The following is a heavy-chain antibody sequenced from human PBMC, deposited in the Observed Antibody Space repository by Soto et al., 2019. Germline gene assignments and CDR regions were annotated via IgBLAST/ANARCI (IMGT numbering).Heavy chain of an antibody. Sequence: SETLSLTCAVSGGSISSSNWWSWVRQPPGKGLEWIGEIYHSGSTNYNPSLKSRVTISVDKSKNQFSLKLSSVTAADTAVYYCARLVGATTNYFDYWGQGTLVTVSS. D-gene: IGHD1-26*01. CDR1: GGSISSSNW. CDR3: ARLVGATTNYFDY. V-gene: IGHV4-4*02. J-gene: IGHJ4*02. CDR2: IYHSGST.